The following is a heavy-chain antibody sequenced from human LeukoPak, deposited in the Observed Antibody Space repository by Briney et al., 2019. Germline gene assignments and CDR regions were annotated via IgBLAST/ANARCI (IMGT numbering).Heavy chain of an antibody. CDR3: TSLTVASNFDR. J-gene: IGHJ4*02. V-gene: IGHV3-48*03. D-gene: IGHD6-19*01. Sequence: PGGSLRLSCAASGFTFSSSGFTFSDYEVYWVRQAPGKGLEWVSYISSSGGTMYYADSVKGRFTISRDNAKNSLYLHMNSLRAEDTAVYYCTSLTVASNFDRWGRGILVTVSS. CDR2: ISSSGGTM. CDR1: GFTFSSSGFTFSDYE.